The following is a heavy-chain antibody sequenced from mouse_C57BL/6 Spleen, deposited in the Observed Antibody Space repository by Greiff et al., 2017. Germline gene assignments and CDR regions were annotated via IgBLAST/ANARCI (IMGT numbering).Heavy chain of an antibody. Sequence: QVQLKQPGAELVRPGTSVKLSCKASGYTFTSYWMHWVKQRPGQGLEWIGVIDPSDSYTNYNQKFKGKATLTVDTSSSTAYMQLSSLTSEDSAVYYCARNYGNYSAWFAYWGQGTLVTVAA. J-gene: IGHJ3*01. V-gene: IGHV1-59*01. D-gene: IGHD2-1*01. CDR2: IDPSDSYT. CDR3: ARNYGNYSAWFAY. CDR1: GYTFTSYW.